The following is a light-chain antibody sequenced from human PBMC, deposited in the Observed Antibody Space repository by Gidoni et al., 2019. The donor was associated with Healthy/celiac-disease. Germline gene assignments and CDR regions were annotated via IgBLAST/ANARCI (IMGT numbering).Light chain of an antibody. CDR1: SSNIGAGYD. V-gene: IGLV1-40*01. J-gene: IGLJ2*01. CDR2: GNS. Sequence: QSVLTPPPSVSGAQGQRVTTSCTGSSSNIGAGYDVHWYQQLPGTAPNLLIYGNSNRPSGVPDRFSGSKSGTSDSLAITGLQAEDEADYYCQSYDSSLSGMVFGGGTKLTVL. CDR3: QSYDSSLSGMV.